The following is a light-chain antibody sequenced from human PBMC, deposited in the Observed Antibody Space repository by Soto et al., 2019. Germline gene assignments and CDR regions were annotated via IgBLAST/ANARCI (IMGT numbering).Light chain of an antibody. V-gene: IGLV2-14*01. Sequence: QSALTQPASVSGSPGQSITISCTGTSSDVGDYNYVSWYQHHPGKAPKLMIYEVSNRPSGVSNRFSGSKSGNTASLTISGLQAEDEADYYCSSYTSSSTTYVLGNGTKVTV. CDR1: SSDVGDYNY. CDR3: SSYTSSSTTYV. J-gene: IGLJ1*01. CDR2: EVS.